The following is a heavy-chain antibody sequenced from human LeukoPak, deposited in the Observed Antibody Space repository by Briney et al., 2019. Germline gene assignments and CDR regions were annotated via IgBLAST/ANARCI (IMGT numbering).Heavy chain of an antibody. V-gene: IGHV3-66*04. D-gene: IGHD2-21*02. CDR1: GFTVSSNY. Sequence: GGSLRLSCAVSGFTVSSNYMSWVRQAPGKGVEWVSVIYPGGSRYYADSVKGRFTISRDNSENTLFLQMNNLRDEDTAVYYCARHIVVVTAVSHYYGMDVWGQGTSVTVS. CDR3: ARHIVVVTAVSHYYGMDV. J-gene: IGHJ6*02. CDR2: IYPGGSR.